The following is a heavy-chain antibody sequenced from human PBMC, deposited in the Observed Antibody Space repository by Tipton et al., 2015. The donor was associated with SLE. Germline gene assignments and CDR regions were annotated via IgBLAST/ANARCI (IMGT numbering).Heavy chain of an antibody. D-gene: IGHD1-20*01. CDR1: GGSFSGYY. CDR3: ARGGPDTGITGTTDLDY. J-gene: IGHJ4*02. Sequence: LRLSCAVYGGSFSGYYWSWIRQPPGKGLEWIGEINHSGSTNYNPSLKSRVTISVDTSKNQFSLKLSSVTAADTAVYYCARGGPDTGITGTTDLDYWGQGTLVTVSS. CDR2: INHSGST. V-gene: IGHV4-34*01.